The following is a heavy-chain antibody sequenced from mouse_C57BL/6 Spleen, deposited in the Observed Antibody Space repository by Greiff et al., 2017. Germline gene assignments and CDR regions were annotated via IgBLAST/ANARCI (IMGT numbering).Heavy chain of an antibody. D-gene: IGHD1-1*01. CDR3: ARDQAYYGSSSYYAIDA. CDR2: INYDGSST. Sequence: EVMLVESEGGLVQPGSSMKLSCTASGFTFSDYYMAWVRQVPEKGLEWVANINYDGSSTYYLDSLKSRFIISRDNAKNILYLQMSSLKSEDTATYYCARDQAYYGSSSYYAIDAWGQGTSVTVSS. CDR1: GFTFSDYY. J-gene: IGHJ4*01. V-gene: IGHV5-16*01.